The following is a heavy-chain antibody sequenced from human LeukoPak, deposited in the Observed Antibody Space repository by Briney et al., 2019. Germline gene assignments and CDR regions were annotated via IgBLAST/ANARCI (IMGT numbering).Heavy chain of an antibody. CDR1: GYTFSSYA. J-gene: IGHJ4*02. D-gene: IGHD2-15*01. CDR2: ISNDGKTT. CDR3: AAGGRSGY. V-gene: IGHV3-74*01. Sequence: PGGSLRLSCAAPGYTFSSYAIFWVRQVPGKGLVSVSRISNDGKTTLYADSVKGRFTISRDNAKNTVYLEMSSLRAEETAVYFCAAGGRSGYWGQGTLVTVSS.